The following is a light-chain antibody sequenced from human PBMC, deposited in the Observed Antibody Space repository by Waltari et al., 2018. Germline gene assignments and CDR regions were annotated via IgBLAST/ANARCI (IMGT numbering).Light chain of an antibody. Sequence: LVLTQSLDSRAVSWGERATINLKHSPSVLYSSNNKNYLAWYQQKPGQPPKLLIYWASTRESGVPDRFSGSGSGTDFTLTISSLQAEDVAVYYCQQYYSTPPTFGQGTKVEIK. CDR2: WAS. J-gene: IGKJ1*01. CDR3: QQYYSTPPT. V-gene: IGKV4-1*01. CDR1: PSVLYSSNNKNY.